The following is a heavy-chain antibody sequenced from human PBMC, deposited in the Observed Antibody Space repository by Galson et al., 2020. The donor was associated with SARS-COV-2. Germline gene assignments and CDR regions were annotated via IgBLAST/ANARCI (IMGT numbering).Heavy chain of an antibody. CDR3: ARVGPRLGPPSHWFDP. J-gene: IGHJ5*02. D-gene: IGHD3-16*01. CDR2: IYYSGST. V-gene: IGHV4-59*01. CDR1: GGSISSYY. Sequence: ESSETLSLTCTVSGGSISSYYWSWIRQPPGKGLEWIGYIYYSGSTNYNPSLKSRVTISVDTSKNQFSLKLSSVTAADTAVYYCARVGPRLGPPSHWFDPWGQGTLVTVSS.